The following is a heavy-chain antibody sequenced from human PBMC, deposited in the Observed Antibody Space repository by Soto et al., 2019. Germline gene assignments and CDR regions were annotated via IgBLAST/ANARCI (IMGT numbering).Heavy chain of an antibody. CDR3: AKIGGYCTTGVCSFWFDP. CDR1: GFTFSSYA. D-gene: IGHD2-8*01. J-gene: IGHJ5*02. Sequence: EVQLLESGGGLVQPGGSLRLSCAASGFTFSSYAMSWVRQAPGKGLEWVSAISGSGGSTYYADSVKGRFTFSRDNSKNTLYLQMNTLRAEDTAVYYCAKIGGYCTTGVCSFWFDPWGQGTLVTLSS. CDR2: ISGSGGST. V-gene: IGHV3-23*01.